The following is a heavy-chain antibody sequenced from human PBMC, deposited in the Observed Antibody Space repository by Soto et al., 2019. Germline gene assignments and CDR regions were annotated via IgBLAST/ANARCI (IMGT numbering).Heavy chain of an antibody. Sequence: DVQLVESGGGLVQPGGSLRLSCAASGFTFSSYWMDWVRQAPGKGLIWVSRTNSDGSITTYADSVKGRFTISRDNAKNTLYLQMNSLRVEDTAVYYCVRDLWNDENWGQGTLVTVSS. J-gene: IGHJ4*02. CDR3: VRDLWNDEN. CDR2: TNSDGSIT. V-gene: IGHV3-74*01. D-gene: IGHD1-1*01. CDR1: GFTFSSYW.